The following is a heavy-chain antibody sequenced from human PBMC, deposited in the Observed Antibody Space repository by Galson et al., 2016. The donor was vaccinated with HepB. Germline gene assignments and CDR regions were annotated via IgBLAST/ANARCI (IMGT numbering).Heavy chain of an antibody. D-gene: IGHD1-1*01. CDR2: ISSNYNYT. V-gene: IGHV3-11*06. J-gene: IGHJ3*02. CDR1: GFTFSDYY. Sequence: SLRLSCAASGFTFSDYYMSWIRQAPGKGLEWVSYISSNYNYTNYADSVKGRFTISRDNAKNSLYLQMSSLRAEDTAVYYCARRNWNDAFGIWGQGTMVSVSS. CDR3: ARRNWNDAFGI.